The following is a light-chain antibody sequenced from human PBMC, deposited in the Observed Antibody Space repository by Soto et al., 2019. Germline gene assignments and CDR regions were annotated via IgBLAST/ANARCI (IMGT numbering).Light chain of an antibody. J-gene: IGLJ1*01. CDR3: SSYSSTSTRRL. Sequence: QSVLTQPASVSGSPGQSITISCIGTSSDIGAYNHVSWYQQHPGKVTKVMIYGVTNRPSGVSNRFSGSKSGNTASLTISGFQAEDEAGYHCSSYSSTSTRRLFGAGTKVTVL. CDR2: GVT. CDR1: SSDIGAYNH. V-gene: IGLV2-14*01.